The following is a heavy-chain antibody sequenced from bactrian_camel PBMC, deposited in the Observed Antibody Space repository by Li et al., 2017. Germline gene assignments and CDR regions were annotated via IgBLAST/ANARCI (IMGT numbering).Heavy chain of an antibody. Sequence: HVQLVESGGGSVQAGGSLRLSCVAAGHHISGNCMGWFRQAPGKEREGVATVNIGAGIVQYADSVKGRFTLSHDTAENAVYLQMNSLKPEDTATYYCVAARYCNEESGTLSLLRYLDIQGHGTQVTVS. CDR2: VNIGAGIV. CDR1: GHHISGNC. J-gene: IGHJ4*01. D-gene: IGHD7*01. V-gene: IGHV3S53*01.